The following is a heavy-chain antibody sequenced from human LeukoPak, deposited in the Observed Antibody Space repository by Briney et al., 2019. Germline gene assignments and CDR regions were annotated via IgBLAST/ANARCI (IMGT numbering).Heavy chain of an antibody. CDR3: ARDQRYCGGDCYDAFDI. CDR2: INTKTGNP. CDR1: GYTFSNYD. D-gene: IGHD2-21*02. J-gene: IGHJ3*02. Sequence: VASVKVSCKASGYTFSNYDMNWVRQAPGQGLEWMGWINTKTGNPTYAQGFTGRFVFSLDTSVSTTYLQISSLKADDTAVYHCARDQRYCGGDCYDAFDIWGQGTMVTVSS. V-gene: IGHV7-4-1*02.